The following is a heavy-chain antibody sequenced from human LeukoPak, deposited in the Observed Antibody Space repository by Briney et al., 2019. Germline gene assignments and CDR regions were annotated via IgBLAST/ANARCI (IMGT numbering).Heavy chain of an antibody. Sequence: ASVKVSCKASGYTFTDYYVFWVRQAPGQGLEWMGWINPNSGGTNYAQKFQGRVTMTRDTSISTAYMELSRLRSDDTAVYYCARDRNPYDFEGDHPNDYWGQGTLVTVSS. CDR3: ARDRNPYDFEGDHPNDY. CDR2: INPNSGGT. D-gene: IGHD3-3*01. V-gene: IGHV1-2*02. J-gene: IGHJ4*02. CDR1: GYTFTDYY.